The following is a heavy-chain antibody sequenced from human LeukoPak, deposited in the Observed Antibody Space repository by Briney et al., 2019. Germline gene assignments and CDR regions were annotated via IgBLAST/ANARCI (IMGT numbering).Heavy chain of an antibody. V-gene: IGHV1-2*02. D-gene: IGHD6-19*01. J-gene: IGHJ4*02. CDR1: GYTFTGYY. Sequence: ASVKVSCKASGYTFTGYYMHWVRQAPGQGLEWMGWINPNSGGTNYAQKFQGRVTMTRDTSISTAYMKLSSLRTEDTAIYYCAKDVVPDSGWDLDYWGQGTLVTVSS. CDR2: INPNSGGT. CDR3: AKDVVPDSGWDLDY.